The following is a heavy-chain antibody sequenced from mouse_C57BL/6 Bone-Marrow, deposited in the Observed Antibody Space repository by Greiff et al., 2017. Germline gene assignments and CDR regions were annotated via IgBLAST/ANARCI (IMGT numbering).Heavy chain of an antibody. Sequence: VQLQQPGAELVRPGTSVKLSCKASGYTFTSYWMHWVKQRPGQGLEWIGVIDPSDSYTNYNQKFKGKATLTVDTSSSTAYMQLSSLTSEDSAVYYCARHYYGSSPGYYWGQGTTLTVSS. CDR2: IDPSDSYT. V-gene: IGHV1-59*01. CDR1: GYTFTSYW. J-gene: IGHJ2*01. CDR3: ARHYYGSSPGYY. D-gene: IGHD1-1*01.